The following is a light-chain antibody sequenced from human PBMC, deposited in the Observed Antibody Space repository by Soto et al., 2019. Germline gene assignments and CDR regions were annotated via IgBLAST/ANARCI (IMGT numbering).Light chain of an antibody. CDR3: APWDDSLSGQVV. CDR2: RNN. J-gene: IGLJ2*01. Sequence: QSVLTQPPSASGTPGQRVTISCSGSSSNIGSNYVYWYQQLPGTAPKLLIYRNNHRPSGVPDRFSGSKSGTSASLAISGLRSEEEADYYCAPWDDSLSGQVVFGGGTKLTVL. CDR1: SSNIGSNY. V-gene: IGLV1-47*01.